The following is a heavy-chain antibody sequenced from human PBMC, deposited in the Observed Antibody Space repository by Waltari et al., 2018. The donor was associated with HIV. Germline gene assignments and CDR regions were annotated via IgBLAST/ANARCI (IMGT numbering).Heavy chain of an antibody. CDR1: GGPITSSISS. Sequence: QLQLQESGPGLVKPSETLSLTCTVPGGPITSSISSWAWIRRPPGTGLEWIGSIYYSGSTYYNPSLKSRVTISVDTSKNQFSLKLSSVTAADTAVYYCARGFRSDYPVYYYYYGMAVWGQGTTVTVSS. V-gene: IGHV4-39*07. CDR2: IYYSGST. D-gene: IGHD4-17*01. J-gene: IGHJ6*02. CDR3: ARGFRSDYPVYYYYYGMAV.